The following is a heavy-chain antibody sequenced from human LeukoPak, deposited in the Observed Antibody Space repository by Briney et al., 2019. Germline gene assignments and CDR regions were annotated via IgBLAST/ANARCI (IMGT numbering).Heavy chain of an antibody. D-gene: IGHD3-16*01. CDR3: ARDGQGLAPYGLDY. Sequence: PGRSLRLSCVASGFMFTGHAMHWVRQAPGKGLEWLAQVWIGGNNKYYADPVKGRFIISRDDTKNTVFLQMDSVRVEDTAVYYCARDGQGLAPYGLDYWGQGTLVTVSS. V-gene: IGHV3-33*01. CDR2: VWIGGNNK. CDR1: GFMFTGHA. J-gene: IGHJ4*02.